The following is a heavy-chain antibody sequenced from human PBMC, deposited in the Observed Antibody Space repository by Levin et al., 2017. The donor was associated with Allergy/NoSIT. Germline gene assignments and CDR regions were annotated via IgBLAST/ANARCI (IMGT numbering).Heavy chain of an antibody. Sequence: GASVKVSCKASGYTFTGYYMHWVRQAPGQGLEWMGRINPNSGGTNYAQKFQGRVTMTRDTSISTAYMELSRLRSDDTAVYYCARTNWLRGKFDYWGQGTLVTVSS. V-gene: IGHV1-2*06. CDR1: GYTFTGYY. CDR3: ARTNWLRGKFDY. J-gene: IGHJ4*02. D-gene: IGHD5-12*01. CDR2: INPNSGGT.